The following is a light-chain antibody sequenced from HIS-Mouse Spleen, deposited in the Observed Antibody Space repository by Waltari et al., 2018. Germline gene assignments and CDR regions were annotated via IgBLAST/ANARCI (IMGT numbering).Light chain of an antibody. J-gene: IGLJ3*02. CDR3: SSYTRSSTWV. CDR1: SSYVGGYNY. V-gene: IGLV2-14*03. CDR2: DFS. Sequence: QSALTQPASVSGSPGQSITISCPGTSSYVGGYNYVSWYQQHPGNAPKLTFYDFSNRPSGVSNRFPGSKSGNTASLPIAGVQAEDEADYYCSSYTRSSTWVFGGGTKLTVL.